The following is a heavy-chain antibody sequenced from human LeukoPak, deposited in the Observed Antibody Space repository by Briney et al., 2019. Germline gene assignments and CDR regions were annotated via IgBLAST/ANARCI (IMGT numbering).Heavy chain of an antibody. J-gene: IGHJ5*02. Sequence: SETLSLTCTVSGGSIGSSYYWSWIRQPPGKGLEWIGYVYYSGSTNYNPSLKSRLTIAVDTSKNHFSLRLSSVTAADTAVYYCAREWPHSTSTSTTYNWFDPWGQGTLVTVSP. CDR1: GGSIGSSYY. V-gene: IGHV4-59*01. D-gene: IGHD6-6*01. CDR3: AREWPHSTSTSTTYNWFDP. CDR2: VYYSGST.